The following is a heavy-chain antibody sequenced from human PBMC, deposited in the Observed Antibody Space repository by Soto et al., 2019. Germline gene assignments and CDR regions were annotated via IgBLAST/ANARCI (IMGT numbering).Heavy chain of an antibody. J-gene: IGHJ4*02. CDR3: ARSPGVFDY. CDR2: VVPVFGTA. V-gene: IGHV1-69*06. D-gene: IGHD3-10*01. CDR1: GGTFSSLA. Sequence: QVQLVQSGAEVKKPGSSVKVSCKASGGTFSSLAISWVRQAPGQGLEWMGGVVPVFGTANYAQKFQDRVTITADKSTSTYYMELSGLRSEDTAVYYCARSPGVFDYWGQGTLVTVSS.